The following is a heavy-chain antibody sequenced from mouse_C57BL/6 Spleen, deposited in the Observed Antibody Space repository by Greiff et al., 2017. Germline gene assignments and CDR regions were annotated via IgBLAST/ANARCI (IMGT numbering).Heavy chain of an antibody. D-gene: IGHD2-1*01. J-gene: IGHJ2*01. V-gene: IGHV1-69*01. CDR1: GYTFTSYW. Sequence: QVQLQQPGAELVMPGASVKLSCKASGYTFTSYWMHWVKQRPGQGLEWIGEIDPSDSYTNYNQKFKGKSTLTVDKSSSTAYMQLSSLTSEDSAVYYCASTQGNLDYWGQGTTLTVSS. CDR3: ASTQGNLDY. CDR2: IDPSDSYT.